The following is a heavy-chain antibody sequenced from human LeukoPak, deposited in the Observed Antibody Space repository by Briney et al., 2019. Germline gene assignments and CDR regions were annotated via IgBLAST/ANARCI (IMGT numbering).Heavy chain of an antibody. V-gene: IGHV1-18*01. J-gene: IGHJ4*02. Sequence: ASVKVSCKASGYTFTSYGISWVRQAPGQGLEWMGWISAYNGNTNYAQKLQGRVTMTTDTSTSTAYMELRSLRSDDTAVYYCARDSRHCSSTSCPTKYWGQGTLVTVSS. CDR2: ISAYNGNT. CDR1: GYTFTSYG. D-gene: IGHD2-2*01. CDR3: ARDSRHCSSTSCPTKY.